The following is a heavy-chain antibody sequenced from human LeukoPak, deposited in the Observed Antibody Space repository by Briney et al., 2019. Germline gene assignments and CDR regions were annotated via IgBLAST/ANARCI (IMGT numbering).Heavy chain of an antibody. V-gene: IGHV4-61*02. CDR3: ARGPVGGTTYNDGDAFDI. J-gene: IGHJ3*02. Sequence: SETLSLTCTVSGDSVSSCNYYWSWIRQPAGKGLEWIGRMHSSGSTKYNSSLKSRVTISVDTSKNQLSLKLSSVTAADTAVYYCARGPVGGTTYNDGDAFDIWGQGTMVTVSS. D-gene: IGHD1-7*01. CDR1: GDSVSSCNYY. CDR2: MHSSGST.